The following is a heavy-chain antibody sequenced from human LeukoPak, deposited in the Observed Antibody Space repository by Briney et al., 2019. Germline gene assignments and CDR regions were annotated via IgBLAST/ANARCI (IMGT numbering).Heavy chain of an antibody. V-gene: IGHV3-13*01. Sequence: GGSLRLSCAASGFTFSRHDMHWVRQVTGKGLEWVSGIGTAFNTFYPGSVKGRFTISRDNSKNTLYLQMNSLRAEDTAVYYCARRISGFDPWGQGTLVTVSS. CDR3: ARRISGFDP. CDR2: IGTAFNT. J-gene: IGHJ5*02. CDR1: GFTFSRHD.